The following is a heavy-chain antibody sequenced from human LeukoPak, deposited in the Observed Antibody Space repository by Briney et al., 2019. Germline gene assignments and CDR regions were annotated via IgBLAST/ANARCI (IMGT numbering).Heavy chain of an antibody. CDR1: GGSISSYY. J-gene: IGHJ4*02. V-gene: IGHV4-59*01. CDR2: IYYSGST. Sequence: SETLSLTCTVSGGSISSYYWSWIRQPPGKGLEWIGYIYYSGSTNYNPSLKSRVTISVDTSKNQFSLKLSSVTAADTAVYYCARDLRDWGQGTLVTVSS. CDR3: ARDLRD.